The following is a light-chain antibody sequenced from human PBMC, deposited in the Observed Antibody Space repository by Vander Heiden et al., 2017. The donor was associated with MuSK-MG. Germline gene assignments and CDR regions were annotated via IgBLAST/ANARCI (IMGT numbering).Light chain of an antibody. V-gene: IGKV1-5*03. Sequence: DIQMTQSPSTLSASVGDRVTITCRASQSISNWLAWYQQKPGKAPKLLIYKASSLERGVQSRFSGGGSGTEFTLTISSRHPDDFATYYCQQYNSYSEMFTFGPGTKVDIK. CDR2: KAS. CDR1: QSISNW. J-gene: IGKJ3*01. CDR3: QQYNSYSEMFT.